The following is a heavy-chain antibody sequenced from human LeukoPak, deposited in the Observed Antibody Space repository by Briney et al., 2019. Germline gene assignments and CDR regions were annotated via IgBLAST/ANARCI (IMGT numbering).Heavy chain of an antibody. CDR2: INHSGST. J-gene: IGHJ4*02. Sequence: SETLSLTCAVYGGSFSGYYWSWIHQPPGKGLEWIGEINHSGSTNYNPSLKSRVTISVDTSKNQFSLKLSSVTAADTAVYYCARGPPYYDILTGSDYWGQGTLVTVSS. CDR3: ARGPPYYDILTGSDY. V-gene: IGHV4-34*01. CDR1: GGSFSGYY. D-gene: IGHD3-9*01.